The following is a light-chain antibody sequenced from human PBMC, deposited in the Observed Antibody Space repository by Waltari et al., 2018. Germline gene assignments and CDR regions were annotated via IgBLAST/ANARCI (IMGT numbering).Light chain of an antibody. J-gene: IGKJ1*01. CDR3: QQYSDDWT. CDR1: QSINRW. CDR2: RAS. Sequence: DIQMTQTPSTLPASVGDTVRITCRASQSINRWLAWYQQKPGKAPNRIIYRASTLESGVPSRFSGSESGAEFTLTISSLQPDDFATYYCQQYSDDWTFGQGTKVEIK. V-gene: IGKV1-5*03.